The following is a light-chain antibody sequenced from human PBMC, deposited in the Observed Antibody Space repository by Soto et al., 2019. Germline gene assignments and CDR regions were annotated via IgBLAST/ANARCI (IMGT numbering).Light chain of an antibody. Sequence: VLTQSPATLSLSPGERATLSCRASQSVSSSYLAWYQQKPGQAPRPLIYGASSRAIGIPDRFSGSGSGTDFTLTISRLEPEDFAVYYCQPYGSSPWTFGQGPKV. V-gene: IGKV3-20*01. CDR1: QSVSSSY. J-gene: IGKJ1*01. CDR3: QPYGSSPWT. CDR2: GAS.